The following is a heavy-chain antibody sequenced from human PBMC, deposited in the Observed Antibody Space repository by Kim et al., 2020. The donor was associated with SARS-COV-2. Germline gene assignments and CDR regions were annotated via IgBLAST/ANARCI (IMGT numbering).Heavy chain of an antibody. CDR2: ISYDGSNK. V-gene: IGHV3-30*18. Sequence: GGSLRLSCAASGFTFSSYGMHWVRQAPGKGLEWVAVISYDGSNKYYADSVKGRFTISRDNSKNTLYLQMNSLRAEDTAVYYCAKSGTPGPDLRYFDWLGYDYGMDVWGKGTTVTVSS. CDR1: GFTFSSYG. J-gene: IGHJ6*04. D-gene: IGHD3-9*01. CDR3: AKSGTPGPDLRYFDWLGYDYGMDV.